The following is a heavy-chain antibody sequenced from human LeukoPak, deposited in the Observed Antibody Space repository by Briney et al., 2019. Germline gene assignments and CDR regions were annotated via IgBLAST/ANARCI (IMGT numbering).Heavy chain of an antibody. V-gene: IGHV3-30*02. J-gene: IGHJ4*02. Sequence: GGSLRFSCAASGFTFSSYGMHWVRQAPGKGLEWVAFIRYDGSNKYYADSVKGRFTISRDNSKNTLYLQMNSLRAEDTAVCYCAKPPSRGPYYFDYWGQGTLVTVSS. CDR1: GFTFSSYG. CDR2: IRYDGSNK. CDR3: AKPPSRGPYYFDY.